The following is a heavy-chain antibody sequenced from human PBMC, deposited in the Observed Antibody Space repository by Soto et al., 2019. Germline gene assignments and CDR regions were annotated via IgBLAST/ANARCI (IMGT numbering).Heavy chain of an antibody. J-gene: IGHJ5*02. CDR2: IYSGGST. V-gene: IGHV3-53*04. CDR1: GFTVSSNY. D-gene: IGHD6-19*01. CDR3: ARDLFGIAVATWPRGFDP. Sequence: GGSLRLSCAASGFTVSSNYMSWVRQAPGKGLEWVSVIYSGGSTYYADSVKGRFTISRHNSKNTLYLQMNSLRAEDTAVYYCARDLFGIAVATWPRGFDPWGQGTLVTVSS.